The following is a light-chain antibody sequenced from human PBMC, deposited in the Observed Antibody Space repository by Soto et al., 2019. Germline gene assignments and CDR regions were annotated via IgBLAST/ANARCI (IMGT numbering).Light chain of an antibody. CDR1: SSDVGGYNY. Sequence: QSALTQPASVSGSPGQSITISCTGTSSDVGGYNYVSWYQQHPGKAPKLMIFDVSNRPSGVSNRFSGSKSGNTASLTISGLQAEDEGDYYCSSYTSSSTPHVFGTGTKVTVL. CDR3: SSYTSSSTPHV. J-gene: IGLJ1*01. V-gene: IGLV2-14*01. CDR2: DVS.